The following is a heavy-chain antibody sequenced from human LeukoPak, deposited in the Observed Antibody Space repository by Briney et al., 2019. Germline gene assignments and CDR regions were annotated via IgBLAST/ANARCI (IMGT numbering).Heavy chain of an antibody. V-gene: IGHV4-59*08. D-gene: IGHD4-17*01. CDR2: IYYSGST. CDR3: ARRTDYGDPFDY. CDR1: GGSISGYY. J-gene: IGHJ4*02. Sequence: SETLSLTCTVSGGSISGYYWSWIRQPPGKGLEWIGYIYYSGSTNYNPSLKSRVTISVDTSKNQFSLKLSSVTAADTAVYYCARRTDYGDPFDYWGQGTLVTVSS.